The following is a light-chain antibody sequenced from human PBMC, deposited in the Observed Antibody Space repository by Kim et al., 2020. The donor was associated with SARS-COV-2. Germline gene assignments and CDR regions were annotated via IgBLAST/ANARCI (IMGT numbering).Light chain of an antibody. CDR3: ASWDTSLTTWV. J-gene: IGLJ3*02. CDR2: ADT. V-gene: IGLV1-51*01. Sequence: YVSWYQQVPGTAPKLLIYADTKRPSGIPDRFAGSRSGTSAALAITGLQTGDEADYYCASWDTSLTTWVFGGGTQLTVL. CDR1: Y.